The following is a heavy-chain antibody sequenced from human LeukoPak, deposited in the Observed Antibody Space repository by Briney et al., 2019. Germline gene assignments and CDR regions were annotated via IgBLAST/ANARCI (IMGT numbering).Heavy chain of an antibody. CDR3: VKDPFYGGNPLYYFDY. Sequence: PGGSLRLSCSASGFTFSSYAMHWVRQAPGKGLEFVSALTGDGGRTYYADSVKGRFTISRDNSKNTLYLQMSSLRVEDTAVYYCVKDPFYGGNPLYYFDYWGQGTLVVVSS. CDR1: GFTFSSYA. D-gene: IGHD4-23*01. V-gene: IGHV3-64D*06. CDR2: LTGDGGRT. J-gene: IGHJ4*02.